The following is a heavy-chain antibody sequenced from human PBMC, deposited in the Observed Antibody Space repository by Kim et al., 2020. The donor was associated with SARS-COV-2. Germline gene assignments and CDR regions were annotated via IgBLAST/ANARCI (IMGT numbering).Heavy chain of an antibody. J-gene: IGHJ4*02. V-gene: IGHV3-48*03. CDR2: ISSSGSTI. CDR3: ARLLSLRPPGPG. CDR1: GFTFSSYE. Sequence: GGSLRLSCAASGFTFSSYEMNWVRQAPGKGLEWVSYISSSGSTIYYADSVKGRFTISRDNAKNSLYLQMNSLRAEDTAVYYCARLLSLRPPGPGWGQGTLVTVSS.